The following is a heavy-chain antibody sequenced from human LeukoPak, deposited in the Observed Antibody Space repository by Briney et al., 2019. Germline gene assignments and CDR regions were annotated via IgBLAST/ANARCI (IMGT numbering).Heavy chain of an antibody. J-gene: IGHJ4*02. D-gene: IGHD1-14*01. CDR2: IKQDGSEK. V-gene: IGHV3-7*01. CDR1: GFTFSSYW. CDR3: ARDGRAWYY. Sequence: GGSLRLSCAASGFTFSSYWMSWVRQAPGKGLEWGANIKQDGSEKYCVDSVKGRSTISRDNAKNSLYLQMNSLRAEDTAVYYCARDGRAWYYWGQGTLVTVSS.